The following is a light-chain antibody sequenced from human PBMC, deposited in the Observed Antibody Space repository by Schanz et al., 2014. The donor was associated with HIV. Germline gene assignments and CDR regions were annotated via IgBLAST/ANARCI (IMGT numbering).Light chain of an antibody. Sequence: QSALTQSASVSGSAGQSITISCTGTSSDVGGYNLVSWYQQHPGKAPKLMIYEGSKRPSGVSNRFSGSKSGNTASLTISGLQAEDEADYYCCSYAGSRSLVIFGGGTKLTVL. V-gene: IGLV2-23*01. J-gene: IGLJ2*01. CDR2: EGS. CDR1: SSDVGGYNL. CDR3: CSYAGSRSLVI.